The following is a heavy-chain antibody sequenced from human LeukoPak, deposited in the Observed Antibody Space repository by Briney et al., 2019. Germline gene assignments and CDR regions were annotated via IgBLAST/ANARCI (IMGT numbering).Heavy chain of an antibody. CDR1: GFTFTSYG. D-gene: IGHD2-21*02. V-gene: IGHV3-30*03. Sequence: GGSLRLSCAASGFTFTSYGMHWVRRAPGKGLEWVAAISYDGSNKNYADSVKGRFTISRDNSKNTLYLQMDNLRAEDTAVYYCARVTTAIPDAFDIWGQGTMVTVSS. CDR3: ARVTTAIPDAFDI. J-gene: IGHJ3*02. CDR2: ISYDGSNK.